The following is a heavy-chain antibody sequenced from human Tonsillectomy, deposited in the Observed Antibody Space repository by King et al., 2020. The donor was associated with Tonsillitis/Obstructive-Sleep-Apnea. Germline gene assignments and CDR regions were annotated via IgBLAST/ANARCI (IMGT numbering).Heavy chain of an antibody. Sequence: QLVQSGAEVKKPGASVKVSCKVSGYTLTELSMHWVRQAPGKGLVRMGGFDPEDGKTIYAQKFQGRVTMTEDTSTDTAYMELSSLRSDDTAGYYCAANQRTPGYDFWSGYLGVGYWGQGTLVTVSS. J-gene: IGHJ4*02. CDR2: FDPEDGKT. V-gene: IGHV1-24*01. D-gene: IGHD3-3*01. CDR3: AANQRTPGYDFWSGYLGVGY. CDR1: GYTLTELS.